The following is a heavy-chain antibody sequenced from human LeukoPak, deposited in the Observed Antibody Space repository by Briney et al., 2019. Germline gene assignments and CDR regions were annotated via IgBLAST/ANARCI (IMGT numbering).Heavy chain of an antibody. CDR2: IYTSGST. CDR1: GGSISSGSYY. V-gene: IGHV4-61*02. Sequence: PSQTLSLTCTVSGGSISSGSYYWSWIRQPAGKGLEWIGRIYTSGSTNYNPSLKSRVTISVDTSKNQFSLKLSSVTAADTAVYYCARRRRYYDSRAFDIWGQGTMVTVSS. J-gene: IGHJ3*02. D-gene: IGHD3-22*01. CDR3: ARRRRYYDSRAFDI.